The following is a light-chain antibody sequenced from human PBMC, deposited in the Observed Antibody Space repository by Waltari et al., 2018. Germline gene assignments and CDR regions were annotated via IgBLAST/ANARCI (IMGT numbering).Light chain of an antibody. CDR2: DVS. CDR3: SSQSSDNVVL. Sequence: QSALTQPASVSGSPGQSITISCTGISSDVGSYSSVSWYQDHSGQGPKVIIYDVSDRPSGVSARFSGSKSGNTASLTISGLQAEDEADYYCSSQSSDNVVLFGGGTKVTVL. V-gene: IGLV2-14*03. CDR1: SSDVGSYSS. J-gene: IGLJ3*02.